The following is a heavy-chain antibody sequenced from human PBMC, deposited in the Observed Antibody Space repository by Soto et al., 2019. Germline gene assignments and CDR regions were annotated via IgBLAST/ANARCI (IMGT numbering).Heavy chain of an antibody. CDR2: INHSGSP. CDR1: GGSFSGFY. V-gene: IGHV4-34*01. D-gene: IGHD7-27*01. CDR3: ARGGVKVGNYYYYYGMDV. Sequence: SETLSLTCAVYGGSFSGFYWSWIRQPPGKGLEWIGEINHSGSPYYNPSLKSRVTISVGTSKNHLSLNLSSVTAADTAVYYCARGGVKVGNYYYYYGMDVWGQGTKVT. J-gene: IGHJ6*02.